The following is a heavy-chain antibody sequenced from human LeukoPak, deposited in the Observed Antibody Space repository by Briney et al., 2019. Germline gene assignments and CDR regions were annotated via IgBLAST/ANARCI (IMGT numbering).Heavy chain of an antibody. CDR3: ARRVDY. CDR1: GFTFSSYS. J-gene: IGHJ4*02. Sequence: PGGSLRLSCAASGFTFSSYSMIWVRQAPGKGLEWVSYISSSSSTIYYADSVKGRFTISRDNAKNSLYLQMNSLRAEDTAVYYCARRVDYWGQGTLVTVSS. V-gene: IGHV3-48*01. CDR2: ISSSSSTI.